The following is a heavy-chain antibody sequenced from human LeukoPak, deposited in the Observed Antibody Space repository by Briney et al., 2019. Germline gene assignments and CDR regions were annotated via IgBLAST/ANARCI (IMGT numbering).Heavy chain of an antibody. CDR1: GYTFTSYY. V-gene: IGHV1-46*01. Sequence: ASVKVSCKASGYTFTSYYMHWVRQAPGQGLEWMRIINPSGGSTSYAQKFQGRVTMTRDMSTSTVYTELSSLRSEDTAVYYCARDGYCSSTSCYTTFDYWGQGTLVTVSS. J-gene: IGHJ4*02. D-gene: IGHD2-2*02. CDR2: INPSGGST. CDR3: ARDGYCSSTSCYTTFDY.